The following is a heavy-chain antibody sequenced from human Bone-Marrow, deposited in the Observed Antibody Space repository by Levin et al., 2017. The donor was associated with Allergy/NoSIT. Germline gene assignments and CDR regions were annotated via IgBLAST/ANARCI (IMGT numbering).Heavy chain of an antibody. CDR1: GFTFSNYE. J-gene: IGHJ4*01. V-gene: IGHV3-48*03. Sequence: GGSLRLSCAASGFTFSNYEMNWVRQAPGRGLEWVSYISSAGHTIYYADSVKGRLTISRDNARNSLYLQMDRLRAEDTAVYYCVREFCSSAGCYYFDYWGHGTLVTVSS. D-gene: IGHD2-2*01. CDR2: ISSAGHTI. CDR3: VREFCSSAGCYYFDY.